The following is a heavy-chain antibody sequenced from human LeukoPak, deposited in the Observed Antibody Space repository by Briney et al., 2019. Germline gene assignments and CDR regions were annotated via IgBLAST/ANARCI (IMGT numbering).Heavy chain of an antibody. CDR1: GFTFSSYW. Sequence: GGSLRLSCAASGFTFSSYWMSWVRPAPGKGLEWVANIKQDGSEKYYVDSVKGRFTISRDNAKNSLYLQMNSLRAEDTAVYYCARDEYGSGSYLLSFDYWGQGTLVTVSS. CDR2: IKQDGSEK. D-gene: IGHD3-10*01. CDR3: ARDEYGSGSYLLSFDY. V-gene: IGHV3-7*01. J-gene: IGHJ4*02.